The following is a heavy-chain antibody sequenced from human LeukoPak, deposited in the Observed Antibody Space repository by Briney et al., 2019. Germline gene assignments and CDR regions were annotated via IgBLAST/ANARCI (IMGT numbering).Heavy chain of an antibody. CDR1: EFTFSNYG. Sequence: QPGGSLRLSCRESEFTFSNYGMHWVRQSPAKGLEWVAFIRYDGTNKYYADSVKGRFTISRDTSKNTVYLQMDSLRAEDTAVYCCAKDVRYSGSYNSVGWFDPWGQGTLVTVSS. CDR2: IRYDGTNK. J-gene: IGHJ5*02. V-gene: IGHV3-30*02. D-gene: IGHD1-26*01. CDR3: AKDVRYSGSYNSVGWFDP.